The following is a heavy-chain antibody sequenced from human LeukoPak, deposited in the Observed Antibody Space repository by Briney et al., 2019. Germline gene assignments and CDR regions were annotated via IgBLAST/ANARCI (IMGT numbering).Heavy chain of an antibody. V-gene: IGHV1-2*02. CDR2: INPNSGGT. D-gene: IGHD5-12*01. J-gene: IGHJ4*02. Sequence: ASVKVSCKASGYTFTGYYMHWVRQAPGQGLEWMGWINPNSGGTNYPQKFQGRVTMTRDTSISTAYMELSSLRSDDTAVYYCARVYSGYENFDYWGQGTLVTVSS. CDR1: GYTFTGYY. CDR3: ARVYSGYENFDY.